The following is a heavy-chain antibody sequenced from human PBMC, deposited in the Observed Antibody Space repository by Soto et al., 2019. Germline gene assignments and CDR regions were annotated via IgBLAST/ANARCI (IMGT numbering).Heavy chain of an antibody. Sequence: EVQLVESGGGLVKPGGSLGLSGAASGFTFSSYSMTWVPQAPGKGLEWVSSISSSSSYIYYADSVKGRFTISRDNAKNSLYLQMNSLRAEDTAVYYCARGYCSGGSCYFFDYWGQGTLVTVSS. V-gene: IGHV3-21*01. CDR2: ISSSSSYI. J-gene: IGHJ4*02. D-gene: IGHD2-15*01. CDR1: GFTFSSYS. CDR3: ARGYCSGGSCYFFDY.